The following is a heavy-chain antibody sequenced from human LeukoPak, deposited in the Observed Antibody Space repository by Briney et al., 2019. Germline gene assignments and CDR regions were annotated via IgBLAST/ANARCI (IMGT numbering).Heavy chain of an antibody. CDR3: VRGAPSAAD. Sequence: GSLRLSCAAPGFTFSDTYMSWIRQPPGKGLEWVSYISGSSSDIKYADSVKGRFTVSRDNAKNTLYVQMNSLRVEDSAVYYCVRGAPSAADWGRGTLVTVSS. J-gene: IGHJ4*02. CDR1: GFTFSDTY. CDR2: ISGSSSDI. V-gene: IGHV3-11*06.